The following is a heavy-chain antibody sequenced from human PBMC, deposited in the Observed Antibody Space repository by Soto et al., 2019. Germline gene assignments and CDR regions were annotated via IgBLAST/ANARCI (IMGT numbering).Heavy chain of an antibody. CDR1: GGSISIGTYY. CDR2: ISHSGRT. D-gene: IGHD3-9*01. J-gene: IGHJ5*02. Sequence: SDTLSLTCTVSGGSISIGTYYWTWVRQRPGEGLEWIGFISHSGRTYYNPSLKSRAAISVDTSENQFSLRLSSVTAADTAVYFCAREMGTWLLNAVLDPWGLGTLVTVSS. V-gene: IGHV4-31*03. CDR3: AREMGTWLLNAVLDP.